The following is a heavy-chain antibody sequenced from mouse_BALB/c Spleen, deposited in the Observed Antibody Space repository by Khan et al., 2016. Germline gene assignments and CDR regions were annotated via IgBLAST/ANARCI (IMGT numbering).Heavy chain of an antibody. Sequence: QVQLQQPGAELVRPGASVKLSCKASGYTFTSYWINWVRQRPGQGLEWIGNIYPSDRYTNYNQKFKDKATLTVDKSSNTAYMQLSSPTSEDSAVXYCTRDGVRRRSYAMDYWGQGTSVTVSS. J-gene: IGHJ4*01. CDR1: GYTFTSYW. D-gene: IGHD2-14*01. V-gene: IGHV1-69*02. CDR3: TRDGVRRRSYAMDY. CDR2: IYPSDRYT.